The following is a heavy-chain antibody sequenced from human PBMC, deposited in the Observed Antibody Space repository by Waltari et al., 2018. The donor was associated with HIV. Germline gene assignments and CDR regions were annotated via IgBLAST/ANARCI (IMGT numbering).Heavy chain of an antibody. CDR2: INAGNGKT. CDR3: ARGVWSSSLLYYFDY. V-gene: IGHV1-3*01. CDR1: GFTFTNYA. J-gene: IGHJ4*02. Sequence: QVQLVQSGAEVKKPGASVKVSCKASGFTFTNYAIQWVRKAPGQRLEWMGWINAGNGKTKYSQNFQGRVTITRDTSASTAYMELSSLRSEEDTAIYFCARGVWSSSLLYYFDYWGQGTLVAVSS. D-gene: IGHD3-3*01.